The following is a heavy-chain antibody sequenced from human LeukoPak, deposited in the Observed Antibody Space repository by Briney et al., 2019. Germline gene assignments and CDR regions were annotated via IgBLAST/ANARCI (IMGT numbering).Heavy chain of an antibody. CDR1: TFTLHNAW. D-gene: IGHD3-22*01. Sequence: GGSLRLSCAASTFTLHNAWVNWVRQAPGKGLEWVGRIKSKTDGGTRDYAAPVKGRFTISRDDSTNTLYLQMNSLTTEDTAVYYCTSGRGFYYDTWDQGTLVTVSS. J-gene: IGHJ5*02. CDR3: TSGRGFYYDT. CDR2: IKSKTDGGTR. V-gene: IGHV3-15*07.